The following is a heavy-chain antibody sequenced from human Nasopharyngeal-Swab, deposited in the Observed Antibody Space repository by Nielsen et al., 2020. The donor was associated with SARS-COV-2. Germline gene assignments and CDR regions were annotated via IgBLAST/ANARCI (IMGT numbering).Heavy chain of an antibody. CDR1: GYTFTSYA. CDR2: INAGNGNT. D-gene: IGHD3-10*01. V-gene: IGHV1-3*01. Sequence: ASVKVSCKASGYTFTSYAMHWVRQAPGQRLEWMGWINAGNGNTKYSQKLQGRVTMTTDTSTSTAYMELRSLRSDDTAVYYCARVLSSGRYGMDVWGQGTTVTVSS. CDR3: ARVLSSGRYGMDV. J-gene: IGHJ6*02.